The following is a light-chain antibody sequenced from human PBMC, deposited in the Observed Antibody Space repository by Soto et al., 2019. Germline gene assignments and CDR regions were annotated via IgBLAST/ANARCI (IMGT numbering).Light chain of an antibody. CDR2: DAY. V-gene: IGKV3-11*01. CDR3: KHRSNWPIT. J-gene: IGKJ5*01. CDR1: QNVHTY. Sequence: EIVMTQSPATLSLSPGERATLSCRASQNVHTYLAWYRQKPGQAHRLLIYDAYNRATGVQARFSGSGSGTDFTLTIRSLEPEDFAVYYCKHRSNWPITFGQGTRLEIK.